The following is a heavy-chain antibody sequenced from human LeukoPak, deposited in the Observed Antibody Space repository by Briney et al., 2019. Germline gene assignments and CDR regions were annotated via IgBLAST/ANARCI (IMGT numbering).Heavy chain of an antibody. CDR2: ISGSGGST. V-gene: IGHV3-23*01. J-gene: IGHJ4*02. Sequence: SSETLSLTCAVYGGSFSGYYWSWIRQPPGKGLEWVSAISGSGGSTYYADSVKGRFTISRDNSKNTLYLQMSSLRAEDTAVYYCAKDQAGGIVPAATNGNDYWGQGTLVTVSS. CDR3: AKDQAGGIVPAATNGNDY. D-gene: IGHD2-2*01. CDR1: GGSFSGYY.